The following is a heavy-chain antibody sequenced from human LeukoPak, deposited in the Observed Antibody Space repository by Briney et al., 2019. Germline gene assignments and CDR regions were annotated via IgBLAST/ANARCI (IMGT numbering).Heavy chain of an antibody. J-gene: IGHJ4*02. CDR1: GGSISSSSYY. V-gene: IGHV4-39*01. D-gene: IGHD4-17*01. CDR2: IYYSGST. Sequence: SETLSLTCTVSGGSISSSSYYWGWIRQPPGKGLEWIGSIYYSGSTYYNPSLKSRVTISVDTSKNQFSLKLSSVTPADTAVYYCARHETRDYGDPDGFDYWGQGTLVTVSS. CDR3: ARHETRDYGDPDGFDY.